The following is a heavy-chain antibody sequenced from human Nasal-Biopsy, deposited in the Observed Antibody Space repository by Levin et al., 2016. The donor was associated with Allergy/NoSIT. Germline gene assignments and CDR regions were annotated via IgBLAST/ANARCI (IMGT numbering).Heavy chain of an antibody. Sequence: ASVKVSCKASGYSFSSYGISWVRQAPGQGLEWMGWISGYSGNIDYGQKAQGRVTMTTDTFSSTAYMELRSLRFDDTAVYYCVRDSPPFATSLSSKWDYSGMDVWGQGTTVTVSS. V-gene: IGHV1-18*04. J-gene: IGHJ6*02. CDR3: VRDSPPFATSLSSKWDYSGMDV. D-gene: IGHD2-8*01. CDR1: GYSFSSYG. CDR2: ISGYSGNI.